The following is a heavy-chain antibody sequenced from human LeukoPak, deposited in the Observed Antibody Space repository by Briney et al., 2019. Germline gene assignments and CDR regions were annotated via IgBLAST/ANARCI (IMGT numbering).Heavy chain of an antibody. CDR3: ARRRDGYNFRDAFDI. CDR1: GFTFSDYY. D-gene: IGHD5-24*01. CDR2: ISSSGSTI. V-gene: IGHV3-11*01. J-gene: IGHJ3*02. Sequence: GGSLRLSCAASGFTFSDYYMSWICQAPGKGLEWDSYISSSGSTIYYADSVKGRFTISRVNAKNSLYLQMNSLRAEDTAVYYCARRRDGYNFRDAFDIWGQGTMVTVSS.